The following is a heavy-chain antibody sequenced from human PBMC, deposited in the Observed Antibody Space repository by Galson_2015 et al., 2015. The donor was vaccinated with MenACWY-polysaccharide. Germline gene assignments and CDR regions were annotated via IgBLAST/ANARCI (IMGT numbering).Heavy chain of an antibody. CDR2: IHHSGST. CDR1: GDSISNTKYW. Sequence: ETLSLTCAVSGDSISNTKYWWSWVCQSPGKGLEWIAEIHHSGSTNYNPSLRSRVTISADKSKNQFSLNLSSVTAADTAVYYCARGDNWNWGYWGQGTLVTVSS. V-gene: IGHV4-4*02. CDR3: ARGDNWNWGY. D-gene: IGHD1-7*01. J-gene: IGHJ4*02.